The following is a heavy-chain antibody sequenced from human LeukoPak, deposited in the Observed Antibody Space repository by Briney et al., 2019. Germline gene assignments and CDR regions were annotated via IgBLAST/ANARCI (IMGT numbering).Heavy chain of an antibody. CDR3: ARDYDFWSGYYVYYYYYMDV. V-gene: IGHV1-18*01. J-gene: IGHJ6*03. D-gene: IGHD3-3*01. CDR2: ISAYNGNT. CDR1: GYTFTSYG. Sequence: GASVKVSCKASGYTFTSYGISWVRQAPGQGLEWMGWISAYNGNTNYAQKLQGRVTMTTDTSTSTAYMELRSLRSDDTAVYYCARDYDFWSGYYVYYYYYMDVWGKGTTVTVSS.